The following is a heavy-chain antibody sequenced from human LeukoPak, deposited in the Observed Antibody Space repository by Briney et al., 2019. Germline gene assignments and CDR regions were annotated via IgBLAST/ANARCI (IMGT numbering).Heavy chain of an antibody. CDR2: ISAYHGNT. D-gene: IGHD5-18*01. Sequence: ASVKVSCKASGYTFTNYGINWVRQAPGQGLEWMGRISAYHGNTNYAQNLQGRVTMTADTSTSTVYMELRSLRSDDSAAYYCARAQSGYYYAYSDYWGQGTLVTVSS. CDR3: ARAQSGYYYAYSDY. V-gene: IGHV1-18*01. J-gene: IGHJ4*02. CDR1: GYTFTNYG.